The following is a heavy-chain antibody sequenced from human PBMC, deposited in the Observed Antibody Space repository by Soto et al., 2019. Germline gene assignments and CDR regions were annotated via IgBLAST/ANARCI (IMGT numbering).Heavy chain of an antibody. CDR1: GGSISSSSDY. CDR2: MCYSGST. V-gene: IGHV4-39*02. J-gene: IGHJ4*02. Sequence: QLQLQESGPGVVKPSETLSLICSVSGGSISSSSDYWGWIRQPPGKGLEWIGSMCYSGSTYYNPSLKSRVTISVDTSKNQFSLKLSSVTAADTAVYYCARDLADWGQGTLVTVSS. CDR3: ARDLAD. D-gene: IGHD3-3*02.